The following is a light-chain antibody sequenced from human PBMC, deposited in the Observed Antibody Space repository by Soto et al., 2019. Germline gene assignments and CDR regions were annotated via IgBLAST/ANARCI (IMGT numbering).Light chain of an antibody. CDR3: QQYRNSSPDT. CDR1: QSVSSSY. J-gene: IGKJ2*01. V-gene: IGKV3-20*01. Sequence: EIALTQSPGTLSLSPGEIATLSCRASQSVSSSYLAWYQQKPGQAPRVLIYGASSRVTGIPDRFSGSGSGTDFTLTISRLEPKDFAVYFCQQYRNSSPDTFGHGNKVEIK. CDR2: GAS.